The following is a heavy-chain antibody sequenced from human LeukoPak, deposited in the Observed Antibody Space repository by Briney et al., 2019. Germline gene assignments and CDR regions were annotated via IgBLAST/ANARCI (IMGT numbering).Heavy chain of an antibody. V-gene: IGHV4-59*01. CDR3: ARDALAGDGYNYYFDY. CDR1: GGSISSYY. D-gene: IGHD5-24*01. CDR2: IYYSGST. J-gene: IGHJ4*02. Sequence: SETLSLTCTVSGGSISSYYWSWIRQPPGKGLEWIGYIYYSGSTNYNPSLKSRVTISVDTSKNQLSLKLSSVTAADTAVYYCARDALAGDGYNYYFDYWGQGTLVTVSS.